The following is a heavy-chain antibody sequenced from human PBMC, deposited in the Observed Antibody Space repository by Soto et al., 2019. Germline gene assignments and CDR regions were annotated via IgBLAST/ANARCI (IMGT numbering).Heavy chain of an antibody. CDR1: GFTFNTYD. CDR2: ISSSSSNV. Sequence: GGSLRLSCAASGFTFNTYDMHWVRQAPGKGLEWVSFISSSSSNVNYADSVKGRFTISRDNAQNSLYLQMNSLRDDDPAVYFCVKGGWGDFWGQGTLVTVSS. J-gene: IGHJ4*02. V-gene: IGHV3-48*02. CDR3: VKGGWGDF. D-gene: IGHD3-16*01.